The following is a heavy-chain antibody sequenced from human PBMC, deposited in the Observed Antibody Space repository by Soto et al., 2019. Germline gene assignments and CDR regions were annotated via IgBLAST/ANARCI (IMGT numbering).Heavy chain of an antibody. J-gene: IGHJ4*02. CDR1: GFTFSSYS. V-gene: IGHV3-21*01. CDR2: ISSSSSYI. Sequence: VGSLRLSCAASGFTFSSYSMNWVRQAPGKGLEWVSSISSSSSYIYYADSVKGRFTISRDNAKNSLYLQMNSLRAEDTAVYYCARAPEYYDILTGYYDHKSYFDYWGQGTTVTVS. D-gene: IGHD3-9*01. CDR3: ARAPEYYDILTGYYDHKSYFDY.